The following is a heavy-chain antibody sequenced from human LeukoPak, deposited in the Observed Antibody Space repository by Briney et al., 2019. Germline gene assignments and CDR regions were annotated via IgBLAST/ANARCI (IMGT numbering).Heavy chain of an antibody. CDR2: IYPGDSDT. Sequence: LGESLKISCQGSGSSFTSYWIGWVRQLPGKGLEWMGIIYPGDSDTRYSPSFQGQVTISADKSISTAYLQWSSLKASDTAMYYCARLSSRLYKDHWGQGTLVTVSS. D-gene: IGHD5-24*01. CDR1: GSSFTSYW. V-gene: IGHV5-51*01. J-gene: IGHJ4*02. CDR3: ARLSSRLYKDH.